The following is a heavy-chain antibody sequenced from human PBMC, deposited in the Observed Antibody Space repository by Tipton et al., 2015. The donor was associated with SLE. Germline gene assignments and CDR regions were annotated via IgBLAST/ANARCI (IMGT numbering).Heavy chain of an antibody. CDR1: GFTFSSYA. CDR3: AEEGGGFDP. Sequence: SLRLSCAASGFTFSSYAMSWVRQAPGKGLEWVSAISGSGGSTYYADSVKGRFTISRDKSIDTMYLQMNSLRAEDTAVYYCAEEGGGFDPWGQGTLVTVSS. V-gene: IGHV3-23*01. CDR2: ISGSGGST. D-gene: IGHD1-26*01. J-gene: IGHJ5*02.